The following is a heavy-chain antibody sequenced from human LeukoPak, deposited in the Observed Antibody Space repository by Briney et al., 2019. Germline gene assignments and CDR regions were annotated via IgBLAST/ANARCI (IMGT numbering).Heavy chain of an antibody. CDR3: AKAPWTDC. V-gene: IGHV3-66*01. Sequence: GGSLRLSCAASGFTVSSNYMSWVRQAPGKGLEWVSIIYSGGSTYYADSVKGRFTISRENSKNTLYLQMNSLRAEDTAVYYCAKAPWTDCWGQGTLVTVSS. D-gene: IGHD3/OR15-3a*01. J-gene: IGHJ4*02. CDR1: GFTVSSNY. CDR2: IYSGGST.